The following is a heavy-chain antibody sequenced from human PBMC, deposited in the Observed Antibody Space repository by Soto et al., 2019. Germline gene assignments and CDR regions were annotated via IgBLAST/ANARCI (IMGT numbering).Heavy chain of an antibody. CDR2: IDPSDSYT. CDR1: GYSFTSYW. CDR3: ASHETDILTGYLGMDV. V-gene: IGHV5-10-1*01. Sequence: PGESLKISCKGSGYSFTSYWISWVRQMPGKGLEWMGRIDPSDSYTNYSPSFQGHVTISADKSISTAYLQWSSLKASDTAMYYCASHETDILTGYLGMDVWGQGTTVTVSS. J-gene: IGHJ6*02. D-gene: IGHD3-9*01.